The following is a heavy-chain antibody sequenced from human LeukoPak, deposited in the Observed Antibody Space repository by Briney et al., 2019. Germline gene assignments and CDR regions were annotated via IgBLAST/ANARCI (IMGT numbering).Heavy chain of an antibody. D-gene: IGHD3-10*01. V-gene: IGHV1-69*06. CDR2: IIPIFGTA. J-gene: IGHJ5*02. CDR3: ARDFPMVRGVIITNWFDP. Sequence: ASVKVSCKASGYTFTAYYMHWVRQAPGQGLEWMGGIIPIFGTANYAQKFQGRVTITADKSTSTAYMELSSLRSEDTAVYYCARDFPMVRGVIITNWFDPWGQGTLVTVSS. CDR1: GYTFTAYY.